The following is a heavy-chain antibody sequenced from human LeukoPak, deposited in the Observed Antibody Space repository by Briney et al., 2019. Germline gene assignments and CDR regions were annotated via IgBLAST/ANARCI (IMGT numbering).Heavy chain of an antibody. CDR2: IYYSGST. CDR3: ARSYYGGNYYYYYYMDV. D-gene: IGHD4-23*01. V-gene: IGHV4-59*11. CDR1: GGSFSSHY. Sequence: PSETLSLTCAVYGGSFSSHYWSWIRQPPGKGLEWIGYIYYSGSTNYNPSLKSRVTISVDTSKNQFSLKLSSVTAADTAVYYCARSYYGGNYYYYYYMDVWGKGTTVTVSS. J-gene: IGHJ6*03.